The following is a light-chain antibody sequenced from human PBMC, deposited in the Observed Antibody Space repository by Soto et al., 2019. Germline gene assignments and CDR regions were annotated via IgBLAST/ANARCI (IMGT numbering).Light chain of an antibody. Sequence: IQLTQSPSSLSASVGDRVTVTCRASQDINKFLAWFQQKPGKAPNLLIFSASTLQSAVPSRFSGGGSGTDFTLTISSLQPDDFATYYCQHYNSYSEAFGQGTKVELK. CDR3: QHYNSYSEA. CDR2: SAS. J-gene: IGKJ1*01. CDR1: QDINKF. V-gene: IGKV1-16*01.